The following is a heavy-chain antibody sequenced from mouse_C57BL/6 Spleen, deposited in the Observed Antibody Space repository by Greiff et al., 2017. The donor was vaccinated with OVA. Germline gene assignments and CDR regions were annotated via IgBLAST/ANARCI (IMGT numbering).Heavy chain of an antibody. CDR1: GYTFTGYW. J-gene: IGHJ2*01. CDR2: IHPNSGST. V-gene: IGHV1-64*01. CDR3: AREGSKTYFDY. Sequence: QVQLQQPGAELVKPGASVTLSCKASGYTFTGYWMHWVKQRPVQGLEWIGMIHPNSGSTTYNEKFKSKATLTVDKSSSTAYMQLSSLTSEDSAVYYGAREGSKTYFDYWGQGTTLTVSS.